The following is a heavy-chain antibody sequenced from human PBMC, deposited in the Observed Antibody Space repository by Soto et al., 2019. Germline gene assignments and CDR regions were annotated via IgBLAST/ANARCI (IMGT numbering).Heavy chain of an antibody. J-gene: IGHJ6*02. D-gene: IGHD6-13*01. CDR1: GFTFSSYA. CDR2: ISGSGGST. V-gene: IGHV3-23*01. Sequence: PGGYLRLSCAASGFTFSSYAMSWVRQAPGKGLEWVSAISGSGGSTYYADSVKGRFTISRDNSKNTLYLQMNSLRAEDTAVYYCAYGIAAAGDLGYYYYYGMDVWGQGTTVTVSS. CDR3: AYGIAAAGDLGYYYYYGMDV.